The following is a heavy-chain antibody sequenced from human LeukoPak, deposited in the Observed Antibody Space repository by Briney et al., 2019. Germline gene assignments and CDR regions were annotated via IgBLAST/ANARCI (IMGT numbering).Heavy chain of an antibody. D-gene: IGHD1-20*01. V-gene: IGHV4-38-2*02. CDR3: ARRITGTTSDSFDY. J-gene: IGHJ4*02. CDR1: GYSISSGYY. Sequence: ASETLSLTCTVSGYSISSGYYWGWIRQPPGKGLEWIGSIYYSGSTNYNPSLKSRVTISVDTSKNQFSLKLSSVTAADTAVYYCARRITGTTSDSFDYWGQGTLVTVSS. CDR2: IYYSGST.